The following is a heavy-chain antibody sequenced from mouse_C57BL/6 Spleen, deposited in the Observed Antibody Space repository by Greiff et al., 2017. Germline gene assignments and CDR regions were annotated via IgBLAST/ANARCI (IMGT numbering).Heavy chain of an antibody. CDR2: IWRGGST. V-gene: IGHV2-5*01. D-gene: IGHD2-3*01. J-gene: IGHJ2*01. CDR1: GFSLTSYG. Sequence: VKLVESGPGLVQPSQRLSITCTVSGFSLTSYGVHWVRQSTGKGLEWLGVIWRGGSTDYNAAFMSRLSITKDNSKSQIFFKMNSLQADDTAIYYCAKNPSDGYYGFDYWGQGTTLTVSS. CDR3: AKNPSDGYYGFDY.